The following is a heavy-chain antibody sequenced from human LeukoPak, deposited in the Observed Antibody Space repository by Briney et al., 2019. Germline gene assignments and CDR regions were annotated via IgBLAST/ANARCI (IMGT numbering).Heavy chain of an antibody. CDR3: ARVGGDYGMDV. J-gene: IGHJ6*02. Sequence: EWIGYIYYSGSTNYNPSLKSRVTISVDTSKKQFSLKLTSVTAADTAVYYCARVGGDYGMDVWGQGTTVTVSS. D-gene: IGHD3-16*01. CDR2: IYYSGST. V-gene: IGHV4-59*01.